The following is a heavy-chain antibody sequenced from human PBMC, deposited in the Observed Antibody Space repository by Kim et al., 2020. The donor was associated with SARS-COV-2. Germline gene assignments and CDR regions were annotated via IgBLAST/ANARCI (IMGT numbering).Heavy chain of an antibody. D-gene: IGHD3-16*01. CDR3: AKLDVRSGAKRVDV. V-gene: IGHV3-23*01. CDR2: IGTSGGTT. Sequence: GGSLRLSCAASGFTFSNYAMTWVRQAPGKGLEWVSDIGTSGGTTYYADSVKGRFTISRDNSKNTLYLQMNSLRAEDTASYYCAKLDVRSGAKRVDVWGQGTTVTVSS. CDR1: GFTFSNYA. J-gene: IGHJ6*02.